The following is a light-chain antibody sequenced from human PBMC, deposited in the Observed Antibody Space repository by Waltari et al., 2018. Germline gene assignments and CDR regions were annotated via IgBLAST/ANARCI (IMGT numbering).Light chain of an antibody. V-gene: IGKV3-11*01. CDR3: QQRSSWPLT. J-gene: IGKJ3*01. CDR2: DAS. CDR1: QSVNNS. Sequence: EIVLTQSPATLSLSPGEGATISCRTSQSVNNSLAWYQQRPGQAPRLLSYDASIRATGIPARFSGSGSGTDFTLTISTLEQDDFAVYYCQQRSSWPLTFGPGTTVEIK.